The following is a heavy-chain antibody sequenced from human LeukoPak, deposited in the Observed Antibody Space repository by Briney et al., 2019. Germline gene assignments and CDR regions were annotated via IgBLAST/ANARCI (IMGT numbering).Heavy chain of an antibody. J-gene: IGHJ4*02. Sequence: PGGSLRLSCAASGFTFSSYWMSWVRQAPGKGLEWVSSIGGSGGSTDYADSVKGRFTISRDNSKNTLFLQMNSLRAEDTAVYYCAKPYSSGWWYFDYWGQGTLVTVSS. CDR1: GFTFSSYW. CDR3: AKPYSSGWWYFDY. V-gene: IGHV3-23*01. CDR2: IGGSGGST. D-gene: IGHD6-19*01.